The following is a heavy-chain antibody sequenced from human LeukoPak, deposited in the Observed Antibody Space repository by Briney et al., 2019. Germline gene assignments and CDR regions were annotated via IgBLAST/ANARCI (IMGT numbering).Heavy chain of an antibody. D-gene: IGHD6-19*01. V-gene: IGHV1-18*01. Sequence: ASVKVSCKASGYTFTSYGISWVRQAPGQGLEWMGWISAYNGNTNYAQNLQGRVTMTTDTSTSTAYMELRSLRSDDTAVYYCARNSSGCYDPNYFDYWGQGTLVTVSS. J-gene: IGHJ4*02. CDR3: ARNSSGCYDPNYFDY. CDR1: GYTFTSYG. CDR2: ISAYNGNT.